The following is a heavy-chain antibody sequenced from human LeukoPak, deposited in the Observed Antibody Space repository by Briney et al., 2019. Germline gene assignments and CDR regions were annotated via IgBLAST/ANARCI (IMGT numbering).Heavy chain of an antibody. Sequence: PSETLSLTCAVYGGSFSGYYWSWIRQPPGKGLEWIGEINHSGSTNYNPSLKSRVTISVDTSKNQFSLKLSSVTAADTAVYYCARGRGGARFLGYYYYMDVWGKGTTVTVSS. CDR1: GGSFSGYY. V-gene: IGHV4-34*01. J-gene: IGHJ6*03. CDR2: INHSGST. D-gene: IGHD6-6*01. CDR3: ARGRGGARFLGYYYYMDV.